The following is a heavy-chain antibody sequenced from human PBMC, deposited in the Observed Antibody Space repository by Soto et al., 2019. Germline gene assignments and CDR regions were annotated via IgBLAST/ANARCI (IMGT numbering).Heavy chain of an antibody. CDR3: ARALYYYDTSD. V-gene: IGHV3-48*02. Sequence: GGSLRLSCAASGFTFSSYSMNWVRQAPGKGLEWVSYISSSSTTIYYADSVKGRFTISRDNAKNSLYLQMSSLRDEDTAIYYCARALYYYDTSDWGQGTLVTVSS. CDR2: ISSSSTTI. J-gene: IGHJ4*02. D-gene: IGHD3-22*01. CDR1: GFTFSSYS.